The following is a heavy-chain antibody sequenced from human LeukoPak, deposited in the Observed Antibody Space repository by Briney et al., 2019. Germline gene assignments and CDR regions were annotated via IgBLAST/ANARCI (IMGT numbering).Heavy chain of an antibody. D-gene: IGHD6-13*01. CDR1: GYTFTGYY. J-gene: IGHJ5*02. CDR2: ISAYNDNT. CDR3: ARVSHGYSGSQEMNNWFDP. Sequence: GASVKVSCKASGYTFTGYYMHWVRQAPGQGLEWMGWISAYNDNTNYAQKLQGRVTMTTDTSTSTAYMELRSLRSDDTAVYYCARVSHGYSGSQEMNNWFDPWGQGTLVTVSS. V-gene: IGHV1-18*04.